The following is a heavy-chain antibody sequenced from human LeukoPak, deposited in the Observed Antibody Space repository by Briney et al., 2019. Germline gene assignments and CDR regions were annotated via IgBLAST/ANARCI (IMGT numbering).Heavy chain of an antibody. D-gene: IGHD3-22*01. Sequence: PSETLSLTCTVSGGSISSYYWSWIRQPPGKGLEWIGYIYYSGSTNYNPSLKSRVTISVDTSKNQFSLKLSSVIAADTAVYYCASGQDYYDSSGYYYITFAFDIWGQGTMVTVSS. CDR1: GGSISSYY. CDR3: ASGQDYYDSSGYYYITFAFDI. CDR2: IYYSGST. V-gene: IGHV4-59*08. J-gene: IGHJ3*02.